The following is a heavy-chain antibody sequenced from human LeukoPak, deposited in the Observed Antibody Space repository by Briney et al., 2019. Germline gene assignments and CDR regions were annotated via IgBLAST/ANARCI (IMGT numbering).Heavy chain of an antibody. CDR2: IGGSGSDT. CDR3: AKDLLPDCTNGVCYTYYYYGMDV. V-gene: IGHV3-23*01. CDR1: GFSFDNYA. J-gene: IGHJ6*02. D-gene: IGHD2-8*01. Sequence: GGSLRLSCAASGFSFDNYAMSWVRQTPGKGLEWVSAIGGSGSDTSYTDSVKGRFTISRDNSKNTLYLQMNSLRAEDTAVYYCAKDLLPDCTNGVCYTYYYYGMDVWGQGTTVTVSS.